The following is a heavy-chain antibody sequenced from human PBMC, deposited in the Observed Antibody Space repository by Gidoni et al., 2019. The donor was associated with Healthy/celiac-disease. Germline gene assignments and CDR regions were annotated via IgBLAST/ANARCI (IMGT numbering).Heavy chain of an antibody. D-gene: IGHD3-10*01. V-gene: IGHV3-9*01. CDR1: GFTFDDYA. J-gene: IGHJ4*02. Sequence: EVQLVASGGGLVQPGRSLRPSCAASGFTFDDYAMHWVRQAPGKGLEWVSGISWNSGSIGYADSVKGRCTISRDNAKNSLYLQMNSLRAEDTALYYCAKDLRYYFDYWGQGTLVTVSS. CDR3: AKDLRYYFDY. CDR2: ISWNSGSI.